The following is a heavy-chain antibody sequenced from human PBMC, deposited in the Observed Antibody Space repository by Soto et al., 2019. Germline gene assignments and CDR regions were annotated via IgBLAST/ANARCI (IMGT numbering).Heavy chain of an antibody. CDR1: DGSRRDYC. J-gene: IGHJ6*03. CDR2: INHLGSI. V-gene: IGHV4-34*01. D-gene: IGHD2-21*01. CDR3: ARGGISHWAYFYYMDV. Sequence: SETQSLTSGVADGSRRDYCWSWIRQTPGMALEWIGEINHLGSINYNPSLKSRVTMSVDTSKNQFSLTLNSVTAADTATYYCARGGISHWAYFYYMDVWDRGTTVTVSS.